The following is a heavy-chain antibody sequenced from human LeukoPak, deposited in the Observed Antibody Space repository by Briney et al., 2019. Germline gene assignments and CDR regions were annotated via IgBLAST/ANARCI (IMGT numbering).Heavy chain of an antibody. CDR3: ATDGGNSYYYYYMDV. J-gene: IGHJ6*03. CDR1: GGSISSGSYY. CDR2: IYTSGST. D-gene: IGHD4-23*01. Sequence: SETLSLTCAVSGGSISSGSYYWSWIRQPAGKGLEWIGRIYTSGSTNYNPSLKSRVTISVDTSKNQFSLKLSSVTAADTAVYYCATDGGNSYYYYYMDVWGKGTTVTVSS. V-gene: IGHV4-61*02.